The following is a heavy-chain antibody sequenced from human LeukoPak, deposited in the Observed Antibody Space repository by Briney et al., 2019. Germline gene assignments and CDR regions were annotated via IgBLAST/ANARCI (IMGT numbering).Heavy chain of an antibody. V-gene: IGHV4-59*11. J-gene: IGHJ3*01. D-gene: IGHD3-9*01. Sequence: SETLSLTCTVSGGSISSHYWSWIRQPPGKGLEWIGYIYHSGSTNYNPSLDSRVTISVDTSKNQFSLNLRSVTAADTAVYFCARDPINVWFAFDLWGQGTMVTVSS. CDR3: ARDPINVWFAFDL. CDR1: GGSISSHY. CDR2: IYHSGST.